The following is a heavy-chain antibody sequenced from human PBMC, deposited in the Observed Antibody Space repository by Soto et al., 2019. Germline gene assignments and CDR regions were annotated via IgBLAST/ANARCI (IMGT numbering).Heavy chain of an antibody. D-gene: IGHD3-22*01. V-gene: IGHV1-8*02. CDR2: MNPNSGNT. J-gene: IGHJ4*02. CDR1: GGTFSSYA. CDR3: AADRYYYDSSGYPVFDY. Sequence: ASVKVSCKASGGTFSSYAISWVRQATGQGLEWMGWMNPNSGNTDYAQKFQGRVTMTRNTSISTAYMELSSLRSEDTAVYYCAADRYYYDSSGYPVFDYWGQGTLVTVSS.